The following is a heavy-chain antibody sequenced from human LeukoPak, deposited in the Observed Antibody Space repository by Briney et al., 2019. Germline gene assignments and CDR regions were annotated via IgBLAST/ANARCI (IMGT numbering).Heavy chain of an antibody. D-gene: IGHD1-14*01. CDR2: ISGSGGST. CDR1: GFTFSSYA. Sequence: GSLRLSCAASGFTFSSYAISWGRQAPAPGLEWVSAISGSGGSTYYADSVKGRFTISRDNSKNTLYLQMNSLRAEDTAVYYCAKDRSRRFAFDIWGQGTMVTVSS. J-gene: IGHJ3*02. V-gene: IGHV3-23*01. CDR3: AKDRSRRFAFDI.